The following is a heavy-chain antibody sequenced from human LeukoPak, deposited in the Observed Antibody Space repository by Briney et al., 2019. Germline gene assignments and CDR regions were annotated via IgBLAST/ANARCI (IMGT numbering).Heavy chain of an antibody. D-gene: IGHD3-10*01. Sequence: SETLSLTCAVCGGSFSGYYWSWIRQPPGKGLEWIGEINHSGSTNYNPSLKGRVTISVDTSKNQFSLKLSSVTAADTAVYYCARGGDGSGPHPGYWGQGTLVTVSS. CDR1: GGSFSGYY. J-gene: IGHJ4*02. CDR2: INHSGST. CDR3: ARGGDGSGPHPGY. V-gene: IGHV4-34*01.